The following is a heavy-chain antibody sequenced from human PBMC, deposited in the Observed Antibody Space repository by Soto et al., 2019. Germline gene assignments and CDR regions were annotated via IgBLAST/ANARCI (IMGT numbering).Heavy chain of an antibody. CDR2: LSGSGGGT. CDR3: ATLGPARLLAS. J-gene: IGHJ4*02. Sequence: PGGSLRLSCAASGFTFRNYDLHWVRQAPGKGLEWVSFLSGSGGGTYYADSVKGRFTISSDNSKNTLYLQMNSLRAEDTAVDYCATLGPARLLASCGQGTLVTVAS. D-gene: IGHD1-26*01. V-gene: IGHV3-23*01. CDR1: GFTFRNYD.